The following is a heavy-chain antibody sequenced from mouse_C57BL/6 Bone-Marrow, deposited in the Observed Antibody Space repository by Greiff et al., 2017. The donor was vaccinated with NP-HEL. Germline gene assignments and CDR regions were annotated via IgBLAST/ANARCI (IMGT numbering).Heavy chain of an antibody. V-gene: IGHV14-4*01. CDR2: IDPENGDT. CDR1: GFNIKDDY. Sequence: VQLQQSGAELVRPGASVKLSCTASGFNIKDDYMHWVKQRPEQGLEWIGWIDPENGDTEYASKFQGKATITADTSSNTAYLQLSSLTSEYTAVYYCTTWDDSLDYWGQGTTLTVSS. CDR3: TTWDDSLDY. J-gene: IGHJ2*01. D-gene: IGHD2-4*01.